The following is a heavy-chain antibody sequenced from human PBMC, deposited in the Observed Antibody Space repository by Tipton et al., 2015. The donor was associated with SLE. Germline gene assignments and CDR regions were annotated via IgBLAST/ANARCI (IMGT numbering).Heavy chain of an antibody. J-gene: IGHJ4*02. CDR2: IDYRGRT. D-gene: IGHD5-24*01. CDR3: VRLELPATKADY. CDR1: GGSMNIYY. Sequence: TLSLTCTVSGGSMNIYYWTWIRQPPGRTLEWVGEIDYRGRTNYNPSLNNRVTMSLDTSKKQISLQLSSVTAADTAVYYCVRLELPATKADYWGPGTLVTVSS. V-gene: IGHV4-59*08.